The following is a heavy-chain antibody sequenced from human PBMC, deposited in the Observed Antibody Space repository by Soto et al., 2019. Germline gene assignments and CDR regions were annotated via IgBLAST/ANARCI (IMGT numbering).Heavy chain of an antibody. Sequence: QVQLVQSGAEVKKPGSSVNVSCKASGGTFSSYAISWVRQAPGQGLEWMGGIIPIFGTANYAQKFQGRVTITADESTSTAYMELRSLRSEDTAVYYCARVRPRTHYYYYGMDVWGQGTTVTVSS. V-gene: IGHV1-69*01. D-gene: IGHD3-10*01. J-gene: IGHJ6*02. CDR1: GGTFSSYA. CDR2: IIPIFGTA. CDR3: ARVRPRTHYYYYGMDV.